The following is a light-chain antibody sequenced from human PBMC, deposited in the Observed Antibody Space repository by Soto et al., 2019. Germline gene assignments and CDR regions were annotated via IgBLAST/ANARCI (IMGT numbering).Light chain of an antibody. J-gene: IGKJ1*01. CDR2: QTS. CDR3: QQYGSSPRT. CDR1: QYINTR. Sequence: IVLTHAPATLSSFPGDIVTLSCRASQYINTRLAWYQHRPGQAPRLLIYQTSIRAAGIPARFSASGSGTDFTLTISRLEPEDFAVYYCQQYGSSPRTFGQGTKVDIK. V-gene: IGKV3-20*01.